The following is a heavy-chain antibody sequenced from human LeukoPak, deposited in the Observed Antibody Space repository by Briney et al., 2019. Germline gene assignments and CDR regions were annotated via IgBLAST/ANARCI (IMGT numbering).Heavy chain of an antibody. CDR1: GFTFSTYP. Sequence: PGGSLRLSCVASGFTFSTYPMNWVRQAPGKGLEWISSISSISGTIYYADSVKGRFTISRDNAKNSLYLQLNSLRDEDTAVYYCASQSRYCSGGSCFPLFDYWSQGTLVTVSS. D-gene: IGHD2-15*01. CDR3: ASQSRYCSGGSCFPLFDY. V-gene: IGHV3-48*02. J-gene: IGHJ4*02. CDR2: ISSISGTI.